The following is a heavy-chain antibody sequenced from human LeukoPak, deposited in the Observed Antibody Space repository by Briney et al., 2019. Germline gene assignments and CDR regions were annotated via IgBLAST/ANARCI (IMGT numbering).Heavy chain of an antibody. J-gene: IGHJ5*02. CDR1: GGTFSSYA. Sequence: SVKVSCKASGGTFSSYAISWVRQAPGQGLEWMGGIIAIFGTANYAQKFQGRVTITADESTSTAYMELSSLRSEDTAVYYCASRCSSTSCFFGSWGQGTLVTVSS. D-gene: IGHD2-2*01. CDR2: IIAIFGTA. V-gene: IGHV1-69*13. CDR3: ASRCSSTSCFFGS.